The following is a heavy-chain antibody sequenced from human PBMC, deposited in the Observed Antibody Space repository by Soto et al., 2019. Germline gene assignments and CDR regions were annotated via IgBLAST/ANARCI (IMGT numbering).Heavy chain of an antibody. J-gene: IGHJ5*02. D-gene: IGHD3-16*01. CDR3: VRQQYDFLVDP. Sequence: EVQLVESGGGLVNPGGSLRLSCAASGFSFSTYNMNWVRQAPGKGLEWVSSIDASSTHIYYADSVKGRFTISRDNGKSSLYLQMDSLRAEDTALYYCVRQQYDFLVDPWGQGTLVTVSS. CDR2: IDASSTHI. V-gene: IGHV3-21*01. CDR1: GFSFSTYN.